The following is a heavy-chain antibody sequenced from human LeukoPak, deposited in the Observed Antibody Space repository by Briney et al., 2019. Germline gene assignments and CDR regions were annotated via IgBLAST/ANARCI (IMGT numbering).Heavy chain of an antibody. J-gene: IGHJ4*02. CDR3: ARARGTFIVGATILFDY. Sequence: SETLSLTCAVYGGSLSGYYWSWIRQPPGRGLEWIGEINHSGSTNYNPSLKSRVTISVDTSKNQFSLKLSSVTAADTAVYYCARARGTFIVGATILFDYWGQGTLVTVSS. V-gene: IGHV4-34*01. CDR2: INHSGST. D-gene: IGHD1-26*01. CDR1: GGSLSGYY.